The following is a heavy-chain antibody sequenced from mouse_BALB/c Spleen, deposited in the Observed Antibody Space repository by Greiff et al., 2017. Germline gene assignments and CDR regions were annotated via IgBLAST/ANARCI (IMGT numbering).Heavy chain of an antibody. Sequence: LQQPGSELVRPGASVKLSCKASGYTFTSYWMHWVKQRHGQGLEWIGNIYPGSGSTKYNEKFKGKATLTADKSSSTAYMQLSSLTSENSAVYFCARGDYEGFAYWGQGTLVTVSA. J-gene: IGHJ3*01. CDR3: ARGDYEGFAY. V-gene: IGHV1S22*01. CDR1: GYTFTSYW. D-gene: IGHD2-4*01. CDR2: IYPGSGST.